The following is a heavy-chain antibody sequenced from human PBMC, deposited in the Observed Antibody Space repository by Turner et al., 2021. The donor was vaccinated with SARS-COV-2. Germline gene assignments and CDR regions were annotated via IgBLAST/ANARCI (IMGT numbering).Heavy chain of an antibody. D-gene: IGHD4-17*01. CDR2: ISGSGGNT. V-gene: IGHV3-23*01. J-gene: IGHJ2*01. Sequence: EVQLLESGGGLVQPGGSLRLSCAASGFTFSSYAMSWVRQAPGKGLEWVSAISGSGGNTYYADSVKGRFTISRDNSKNTLYLQMNSLRVEDTAVYYCAKDWYGDSPYWYFDLWGRGTLVTVSS. CDR1: GFTFSSYA. CDR3: AKDWYGDSPYWYFDL.